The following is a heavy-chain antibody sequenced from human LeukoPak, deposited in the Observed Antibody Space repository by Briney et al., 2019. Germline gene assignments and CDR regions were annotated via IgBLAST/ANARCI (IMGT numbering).Heavy chain of an antibody. CDR3: ARDGLGGYSGYDRHYYYYGMDV. CDR1: GFTFSSYA. Sequence: PGRSLRLSCAASGFTFSSYAMHWVRQAPGKGLEWVAVISYDGSNKYYADSVKGRFTISRDNSKNTLYLRMNSLRAEDTAVYYCARDGLGGYSGYDRHYYYYGMDVWGQGTTVTVSS. D-gene: IGHD5-12*01. J-gene: IGHJ6*02. CDR2: ISYDGSNK. V-gene: IGHV3-30-3*01.